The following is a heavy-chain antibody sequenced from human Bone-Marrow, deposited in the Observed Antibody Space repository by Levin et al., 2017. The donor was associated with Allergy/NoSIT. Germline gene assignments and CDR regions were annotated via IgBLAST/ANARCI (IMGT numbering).Heavy chain of an antibody. J-gene: IGHJ3*02. CDR3: ARPYYYDSSGYVDAFDI. V-gene: IGHV5-51*01. CDR1: GYSFTSYW. Sequence: KVSCKGSGYSFTSYWIGWVRQMPGKGLEWMGIIYPGDSDTRYSPSFQGQVTISADKSISTAYLQWSSLKASDTAMYYCARPYYYDSSGYVDAFDIWGQGTMVTVSS. D-gene: IGHD3-22*01. CDR2: IYPGDSDT.